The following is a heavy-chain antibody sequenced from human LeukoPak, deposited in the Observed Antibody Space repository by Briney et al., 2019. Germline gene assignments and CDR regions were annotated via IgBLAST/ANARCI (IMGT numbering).Heavy chain of an antibody. CDR2: IYYSGST. V-gene: IGHV4-39*01. CDR1: GGSIRSSSYY. CDR3: ARHRANWFDP. J-gene: IGHJ5*02. Sequence: SETLSLTCTVSGGSIRSSSYYWGWIRQPPGKGLEWIGSIYYSGSTYYNPSLKSRVTISVDTSKNQFSLKLSSVTAADTAVYYCARHRANWFDPWGQGTLVTVSS.